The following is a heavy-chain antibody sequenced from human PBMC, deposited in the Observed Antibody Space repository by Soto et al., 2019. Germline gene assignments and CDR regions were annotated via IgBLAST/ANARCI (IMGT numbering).Heavy chain of an antibody. J-gene: IGHJ4*02. CDR3: ARALHHER. D-gene: IGHD1-1*01. Sequence: PVGSLRLSCAASGFTVSSKYMNWFRQAPGKGLEWVSIIWSAGLTYYADSVRGRFTISRDISKNILFLQMNNRRAEDSAIYYCARALHHERWGQGTLVTVSS. CDR2: IWSAGLT. V-gene: IGHV3-53*01. CDR1: GFTVSSKY.